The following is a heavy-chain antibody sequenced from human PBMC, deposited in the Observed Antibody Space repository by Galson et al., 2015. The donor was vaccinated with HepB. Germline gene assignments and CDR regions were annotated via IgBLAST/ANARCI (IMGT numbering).Heavy chain of an antibody. J-gene: IGHJ4*02. CDR2: IRSRANSYAT. CDR3: FRRSSSGYYSSDY. V-gene: IGHV3-73*01. D-gene: IGHD3-22*01. CDR1: GFTFSGSA. Sequence: SLRLSCAASGFTFSGSAMHWVRQASGKGLEWVGRIRSRANSYATAYAASVKGRFTISRDDSKNTAYLQMNSLKTEDTAVYYCFRRSSSGYYSSDYWGQGTLVTVSS.